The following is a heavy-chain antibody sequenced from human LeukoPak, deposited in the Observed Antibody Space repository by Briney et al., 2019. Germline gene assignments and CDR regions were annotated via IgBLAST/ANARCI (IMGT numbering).Heavy chain of an antibody. D-gene: IGHD3-10*01. CDR3: ASSYYGSGFDY. Sequence: SVEVSCKASGGTFSSYAISWVRQAPGQGLEWMGRIIPILGIANYAQKFQGRVTITADKSTSTAYMELSSLRSEDTAVYYCASSYYGSGFDYWGQGTLVTVSS. V-gene: IGHV1-69*04. CDR1: GGTFSSYA. J-gene: IGHJ4*02. CDR2: IIPILGIA.